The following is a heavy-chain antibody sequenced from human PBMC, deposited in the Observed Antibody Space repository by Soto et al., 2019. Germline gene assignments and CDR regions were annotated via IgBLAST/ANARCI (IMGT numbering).Heavy chain of an antibody. CDR1: GGSISSSSYY. D-gene: IGHD2-15*01. V-gene: IGHV4-39*07. J-gene: IGHJ4*02. Sequence: SETLSLTCTVSGGSISSSSYYWGWIRQPPGKGLEWIGSIYYSGSTYYNPSLKSRVTISVDTSKNQFSLKLSSVTAADTAVYYCAGTRGYCSGGSCPTVVDYWGQGTLVTVSS. CDR2: IYYSGST. CDR3: AGTRGYCSGGSCPTVVDY.